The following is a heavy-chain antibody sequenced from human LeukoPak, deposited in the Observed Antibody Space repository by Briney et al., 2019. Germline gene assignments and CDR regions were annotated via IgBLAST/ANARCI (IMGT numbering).Heavy chain of an antibody. D-gene: IGHD2-2*01. CDR2: ISGSGGST. V-gene: IGHV3-23*01. J-gene: IGHJ4*02. CDR1: GFTFSCYA. Sequence: PGGSLRLSCAASGFTFSCYAMSWVRQAPGKGLEWVSAISGSGGSTYYADSVKGRFTISRDNSKNTLYLQMNSLRAEDTAVYYCAKGVIGCSSTSCPTDYWGQGTLVTVSS. CDR3: AKGVIGCSSTSCPTDY.